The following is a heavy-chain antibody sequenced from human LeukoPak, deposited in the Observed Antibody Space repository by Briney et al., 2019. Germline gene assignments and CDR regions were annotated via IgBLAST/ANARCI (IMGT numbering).Heavy chain of an antibody. Sequence: GGSLRLSCAASGFTFSSYSMNWVRQAPGKGLEWVAFIRYDGSSKYYADSVKGRFTISRDNSKNTLYLQMNSLRAEDTAVYYCAKDLGFGEYLDYWGQGTLATVSS. D-gene: IGHD3-10*01. V-gene: IGHV3-30*02. CDR1: GFTFSSYS. CDR2: IRYDGSSK. CDR3: AKDLGFGEYLDY. J-gene: IGHJ4*02.